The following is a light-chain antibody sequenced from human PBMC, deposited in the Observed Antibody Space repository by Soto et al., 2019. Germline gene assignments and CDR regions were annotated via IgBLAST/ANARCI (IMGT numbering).Light chain of an antibody. CDR2: AAT. V-gene: IGKV1-39*01. J-gene: IGKJ1*01. CDR3: QQSYATPQT. Sequence: DLQMTQSPSSLSASGGDRVTITCRASQSIRSYLNWYQQKPGKAPKLLIYAATNLQSGVPSRFSGSGSGTDFTLTISSLQPEDFATYYCQQSYATPQTFGQGTKVEIK. CDR1: QSIRSY.